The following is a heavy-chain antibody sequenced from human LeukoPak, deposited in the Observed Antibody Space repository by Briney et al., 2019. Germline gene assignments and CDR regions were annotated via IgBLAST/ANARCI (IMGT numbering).Heavy chain of an antibody. Sequence: SETLSLTCTVSGASISSYYWSWIRQPPGKGLEWIGYTYYSGSTNYNPSLKTRVTISVDTSKNEFSLRLTSVTAADTAVYYCARFPHPQGNYFDYWGQGALVTVSS. V-gene: IGHV4-59*01. CDR2: TYYSGST. CDR1: GASISSYY. CDR3: ARFPHPQGNYFDY. J-gene: IGHJ4*02.